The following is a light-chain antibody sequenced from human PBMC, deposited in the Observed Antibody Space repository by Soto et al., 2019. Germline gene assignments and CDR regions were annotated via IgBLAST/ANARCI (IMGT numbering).Light chain of an antibody. CDR2: GAS. V-gene: IGKV3-15*01. CDR3: QQYNSWPLLT. Sequence: EIVMTQSPATLSVSPGERATLSCRASQSVSSNLAWYQQKPGQAPRLLIYGASTRATAIPARFSGSGSGTEFTLTISSLQSEDFAVYYCQQYNSWPLLTFGGGTKVEIK. CDR1: QSVSSN. J-gene: IGKJ4*01.